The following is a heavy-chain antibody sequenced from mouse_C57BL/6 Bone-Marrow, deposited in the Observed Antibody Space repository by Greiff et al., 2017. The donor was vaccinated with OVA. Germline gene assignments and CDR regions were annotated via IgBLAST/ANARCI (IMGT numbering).Heavy chain of an antibody. J-gene: IGHJ3*01. CDR2: IDPSDSYT. CDR3: ASAVFAY. V-gene: IGHV1-50*01. Sequence: QVQLQQSGAELVKPGASVKLSCKASGYTFTSYWMQWVKQRPGQGLEWIGEIDPSDSYTNYNQKFKGKATLTVDTSSSTAYMQLNSLTSEDSAVYDCASAVFAYWGQGTLVTVSA. CDR1: GYTFTSYW.